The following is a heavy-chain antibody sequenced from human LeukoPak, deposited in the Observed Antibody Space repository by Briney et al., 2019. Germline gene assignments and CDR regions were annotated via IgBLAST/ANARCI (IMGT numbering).Heavy chain of an antibody. CDR2: LYSSGSA. CDR3: ARFKSGGFYYFDS. CDR1: GGSLTSPTYY. Sequence: KPLETPSLTCTVSGGSLTSPTYYQWCWIRKPPGRGLELIGGLYSSGSAKFNPSLTNRVTMSLDTSQNQFSLKLSSVTAEDSAMYHCARFKSGGFYYFDSRGQGIPGIVSS. D-gene: IGHD3-3*01. J-gene: IGHJ4*02. V-gene: IGHV4-61*01.